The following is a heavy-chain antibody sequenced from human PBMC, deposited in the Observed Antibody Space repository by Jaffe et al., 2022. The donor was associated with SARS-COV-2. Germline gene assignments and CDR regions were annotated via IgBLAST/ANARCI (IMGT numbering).Heavy chain of an antibody. V-gene: IGHV3-74*01. Sequence: EVQLVESGGGLVQPGGSLRLSCAASGFTFSSYWMHWVRQAPGKGLVWVSRINSDGSSTSYADSVKGRFTISRDNAKNTLYLQMNSLRAEDTAVYYCARDHGLLWFGELLSAMDVWGQGTTVTVSS. CDR1: GFTFSSYW. J-gene: IGHJ6*02. D-gene: IGHD3-10*01. CDR2: INSDGSST. CDR3: ARDHGLLWFGELLSAMDV.